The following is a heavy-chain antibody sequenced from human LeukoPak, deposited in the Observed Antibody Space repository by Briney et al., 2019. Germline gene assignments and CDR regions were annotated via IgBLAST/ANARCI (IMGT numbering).Heavy chain of an antibody. V-gene: IGHV3-53*01. CDR3: ARDTGIAVAGSNY. J-gene: IGHJ4*02. CDR2: IYSGGST. Sequence: PGRSLSLSCAASGFTVSSNYMSWVRQAPGKGLEWVSVIYSGGSTYYADSVKGRFTISRDNSKNTLYLQMNSLRAEDTAVYYCARDTGIAVAGSNYWGQGTLVTVSS. D-gene: IGHD6-19*01. CDR1: GFTVSSNY.